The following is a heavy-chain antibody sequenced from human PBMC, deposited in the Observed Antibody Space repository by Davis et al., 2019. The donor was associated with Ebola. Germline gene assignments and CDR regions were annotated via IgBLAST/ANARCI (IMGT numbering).Heavy chain of an antibody. CDR2: INPNSGGT. CDR1: GYTFTGYY. J-gene: IGHJ5*02. V-gene: IGHV1-2*04. CDR3: AREVGYCSGGSCYDNWFDP. D-gene: IGHD2-15*01. Sequence: ASVKVSCKASGYTFTGYYMHWVRQAPGQGLEWMGWINPNSGGTNYAQKFQGWVTMTRDTSISTAYMELSRLRSDDTAVYYCAREVGYCSGGSCYDNWFDPWGQGTLVTVSS.